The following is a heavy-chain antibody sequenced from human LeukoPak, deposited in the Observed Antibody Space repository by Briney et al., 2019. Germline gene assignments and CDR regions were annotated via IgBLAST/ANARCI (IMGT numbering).Heavy chain of an antibody. J-gene: IGHJ3*02. V-gene: IGHV3-66*01. CDR3: AREFGAPMDI. D-gene: IGHD3-10*01. CDR1: GFTVSTKN. CDR2: IYSGGST. Sequence: GGSLRLSCAASGFTVSTKNMNWVRQAPGKGLEWVSVIYSGGSTYYADSVRGRFTISRDNSKNTLDLQMNSLRAEGTAVYYCAREFGAPMDIWGQGTMVTVSS.